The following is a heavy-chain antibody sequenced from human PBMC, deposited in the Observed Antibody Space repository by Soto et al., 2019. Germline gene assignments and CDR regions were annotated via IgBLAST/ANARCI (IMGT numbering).Heavy chain of an antibody. Sequence: ASVKVSCKSSGYFFTTYGISWVRQAPGQGLEWMGWISPYNGNTKYAQSFQGRVTMTTDTSTYTAYMELRSLRSDDPAVYYCARDFGSDLSAPGAVFDYWGQGTVVTVSS. J-gene: IGHJ4*02. CDR2: ISPYNGNT. V-gene: IGHV1-18*04. CDR3: ARDFGSDLSAPGAVFDY. CDR1: GYFFTTYG. D-gene: IGHD3-3*01.